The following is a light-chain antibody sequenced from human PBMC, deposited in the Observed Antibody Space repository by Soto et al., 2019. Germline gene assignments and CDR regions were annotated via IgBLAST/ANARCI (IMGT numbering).Light chain of an antibody. V-gene: IGKV1-39*01. Sequence: DIQMAQSPSSLSASVGDRVTITCRASQTINTFLNWYQQRPGKAPKLLIYAASNLQNGVPSRLGGSGTGTDFTPTISSLQPEDVATYYCQQSYNTPQTFGQGTKVEIK. CDR3: QQSYNTPQT. J-gene: IGKJ1*01. CDR1: QTINTF. CDR2: AAS.